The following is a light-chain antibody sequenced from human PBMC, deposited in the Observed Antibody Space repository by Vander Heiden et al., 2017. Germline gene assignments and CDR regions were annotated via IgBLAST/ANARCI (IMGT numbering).Light chain of an antibody. CDR3: SSYTSSSTPYV. Sequence: SSDVGGYNYVSWYQQHPGKAPKLMIYEVSNRPSGVSNRFSGSKSGNTASLTISGLQAEDEADYYCSSYTSSSTPYVFGTGTKVTVL. CDR2: EVS. J-gene: IGLJ1*01. V-gene: IGLV2-14*01. CDR1: SSDVGGYNY.